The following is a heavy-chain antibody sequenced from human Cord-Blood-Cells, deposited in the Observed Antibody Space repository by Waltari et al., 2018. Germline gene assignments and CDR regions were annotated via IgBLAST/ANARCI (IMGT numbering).Heavy chain of an antibody. CDR3: ARHSGIVGATFDY. D-gene: IGHD1-26*01. CDR2: IYYSWST. CDR1: GGSISSSSYY. V-gene: IGHV4-39*01. Sequence: QLQLQESGPGLVKPSETLSITCTVSGGSISSSSYYWGWIRQPPGKGLEWIVSIYYSWSTYSNPSLRGRVTISVDTSKNQFSLKLSSVTAADTAVYYCARHSGIVGATFDYWGQGTLVTVSS. J-gene: IGHJ4*02.